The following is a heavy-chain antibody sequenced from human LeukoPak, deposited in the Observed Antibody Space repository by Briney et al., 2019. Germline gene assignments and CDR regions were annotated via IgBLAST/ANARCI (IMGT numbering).Heavy chain of an antibody. V-gene: IGHV4-59*12. Sequence: SETLSLTCTVSGGSISSYYWSWIRQPPGKELEWIGYIYYSGSTNYNPSLKSRVTISVDKSKNQFSLKLSSVTAADTAVYYCARDYDSSGYFDYWGQGTLVTVSS. CDR1: GGSISSYY. CDR3: ARDYDSSGYFDY. CDR2: IYYSGST. D-gene: IGHD3-22*01. J-gene: IGHJ4*02.